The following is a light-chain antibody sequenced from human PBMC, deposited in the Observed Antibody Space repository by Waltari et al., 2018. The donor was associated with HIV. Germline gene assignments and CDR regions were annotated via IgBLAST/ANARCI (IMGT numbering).Light chain of an antibody. CDR2: RNN. Sequence: QSVLTQSPSASGTPGQRVTISCSGSSSNIGSNYVYCYQQLPGTAPKLLLYRNNQRPSGVPDRVSGSKSGTSASLAISGLRSEDEAQYYCATWTDSLSGVVFGGGTKLRVL. J-gene: IGLJ2*01. CDR3: ATWTDSLSGVV. V-gene: IGLV1-47*01. CDR1: SSNIGSNY.